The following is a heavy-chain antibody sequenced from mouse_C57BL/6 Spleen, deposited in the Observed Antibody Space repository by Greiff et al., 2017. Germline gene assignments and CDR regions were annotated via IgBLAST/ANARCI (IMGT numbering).Heavy chain of an antibody. CDR1: GYAFSSYW. J-gene: IGHJ1*03. V-gene: IGHV1-80*01. CDR3: AGGWGRPWYFDD. D-gene: IGHD1-1*01. CDR2: IYPGDGDT. Sequence: VQLQQSGAELVKPGASVKISCKASGYAFSSYWMNWVKQRPGKGLEWIGQIYPGDGDTKYNGKFKGKATLTADKSSSTAYMQLSSLTSEDSAVYFCAGGWGRPWYFDDWGTGTPVTVSS.